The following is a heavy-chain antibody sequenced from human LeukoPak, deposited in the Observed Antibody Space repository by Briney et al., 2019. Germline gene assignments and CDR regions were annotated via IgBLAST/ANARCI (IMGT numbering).Heavy chain of an antibody. J-gene: IGHJ6*03. CDR2: INPNSGGT. D-gene: IGHD6-19*01. Sequence: GASVKVSCKASGYTFTGYYMHWVRQAPGQGLEWMGWINPNSGGTNYAQKFQGRVTMTRDTSISTAYMELSRLRSEDTAVYYCARDKIAVAGTDYYYYMDVWGKGTTVTVSS. CDR1: GYTFTGYY. CDR3: ARDKIAVAGTDYYYYMDV. V-gene: IGHV1-2*02.